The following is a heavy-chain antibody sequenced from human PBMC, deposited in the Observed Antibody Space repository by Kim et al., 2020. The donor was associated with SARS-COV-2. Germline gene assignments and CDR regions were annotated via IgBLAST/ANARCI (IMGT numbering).Heavy chain of an antibody. D-gene: IGHD4-17*01. CDR2: IYYSGST. J-gene: IGHJ5*02. V-gene: IGHV4-31*03. CDR3: ARDVLEEGGDLLLGNWFDP. CDR1: GGSISSGGYY. Sequence: SETLSLTCTVSGGSISSGGYYWSWIRQHPGKGLEWIGYIYYSGSTYYNPSLKSRVTISVDTSKNQFSLKLSSVTAADTAVYYCARDVLEEGGDLLLGNWFDPWGQGTLVTVSS.